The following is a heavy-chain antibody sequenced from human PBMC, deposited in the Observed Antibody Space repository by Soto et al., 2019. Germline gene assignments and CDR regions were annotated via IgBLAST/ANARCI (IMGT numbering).Heavy chain of an antibody. Sequence: EVQLLESGGGLVQPGGSLRLSCAASGFTFSNYAMSWVRQAPGKGLEWVSGISGGGGSSYYADSVKGRFTISRDHSKNTLYLQMNSLRAVDLAVYYCAHDCGVDCLSVFFYWGQGTLVIVSS. CDR3: AHDCGVDCLSVFFY. D-gene: IGHD2-21*02. V-gene: IGHV3-23*01. J-gene: IGHJ4*02. CDR1: GFTFSNYA. CDR2: ISGGGGSS.